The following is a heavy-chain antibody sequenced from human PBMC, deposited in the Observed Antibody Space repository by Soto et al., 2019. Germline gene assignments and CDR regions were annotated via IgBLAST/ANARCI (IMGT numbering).Heavy chain of an antibody. CDR1: GFTFSSYG. V-gene: IGHV3-30*18. Sequence: QVQLVESGGGVVQPGRSLRLSCAASGFTFSSYGMHWVRQAPGKGLEWVAVISYDGSNKYYADSVKGRFTISRDNSKNTLYLQMNSLRAEDTAVYYCAKDHRIQLWLGENSGMDVWGQGTTVTVSS. CDR2: ISYDGSNK. J-gene: IGHJ6*02. D-gene: IGHD5-18*01. CDR3: AKDHRIQLWLGENSGMDV.